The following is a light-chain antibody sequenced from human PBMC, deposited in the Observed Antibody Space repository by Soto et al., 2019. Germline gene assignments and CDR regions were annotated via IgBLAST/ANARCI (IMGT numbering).Light chain of an antibody. V-gene: IGKV4-1*01. Sequence: DIVMTQSPDSLAVSLVESATINCKSSQSVLYSSNNKNDLAWYQQKPGQPPKLLIYWASTRESGVPDRFSGSGSETEFTLPISSLQAEDVAVYYCQQYYSTPYTFGQGTKLEIK. CDR1: QSVLYSSNNKND. CDR3: QQYYSTPYT. J-gene: IGKJ2*01. CDR2: WAS.